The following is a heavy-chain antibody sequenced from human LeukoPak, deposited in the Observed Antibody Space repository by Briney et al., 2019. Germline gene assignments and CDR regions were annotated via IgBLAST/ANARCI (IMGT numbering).Heavy chain of an antibody. D-gene: IGHD3-22*01. CDR3: AKLEDSSGYYSIDALDI. Sequence: GGSLRLSCAASGFTFSSYSMSWVRQAPGNGLEWVSAISGSGGSTYYADSVKGRFTISRDNSKNTLYLQMNSLRAEDTAVYYCAKLEDSSGYYSIDALDIWGQGTMVTVSS. J-gene: IGHJ3*02. V-gene: IGHV3-23*01. CDR1: GFTFSSYS. CDR2: ISGSGGST.